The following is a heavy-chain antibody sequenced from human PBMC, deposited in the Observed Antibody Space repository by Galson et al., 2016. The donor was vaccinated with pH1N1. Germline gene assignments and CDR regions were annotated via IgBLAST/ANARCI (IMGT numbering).Heavy chain of an antibody. CDR3: ARGAAAGGTQYFQH. D-gene: IGHD6-13*01. Sequence: TLSLTCTVSGGSISSGDYYWTWIRQPPGKGLEWVGYIFYSGSTYYNPSLKSRVTTSLDTSTNQFSLELSSVTAADTAVYYCARGAAAGGTQYFQHWGQG. CDR2: IFYSGST. J-gene: IGHJ1*01. CDR1: GGSISSGDYY. V-gene: IGHV4-30-4*08.